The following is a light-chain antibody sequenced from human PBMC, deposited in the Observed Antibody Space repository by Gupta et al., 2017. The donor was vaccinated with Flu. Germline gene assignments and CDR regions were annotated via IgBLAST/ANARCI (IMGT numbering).Light chain of an antibody. J-gene: IGLJ3*02. V-gene: IGLV2-14*01. CDR2: EVT. CDR1: SSDVGRYNY. Sequence: QSALTQPASVSGSPGQSITISSTGSSSDVGRYNYVSWYQQSPGKAPKLIIKEVTNRPSGVSNRFSGSKSGITASLTISGLQAEDEDTYYCSSYTSGAVMFGGGTKLTVL. CDR3: SSYTSGAVM.